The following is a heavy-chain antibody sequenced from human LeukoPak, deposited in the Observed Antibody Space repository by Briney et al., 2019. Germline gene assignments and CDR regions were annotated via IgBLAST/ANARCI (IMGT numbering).Heavy chain of an antibody. CDR1: GYIFTSYW. CDR3: ARLAIAAVGAYFDY. D-gene: IGHD6-13*01. Sequence: GASLKISCKGSGYIFTSYWIGWVRQLPGKGLEWMGIIYPGDSDTRYSPTFQGQVTISADKSISTAYLQWSSLKASDTAMYYCARLAIAAVGAYFDYWGQGTLVTVSS. V-gene: IGHV5-51*01. CDR2: IYPGDSDT. J-gene: IGHJ4*02.